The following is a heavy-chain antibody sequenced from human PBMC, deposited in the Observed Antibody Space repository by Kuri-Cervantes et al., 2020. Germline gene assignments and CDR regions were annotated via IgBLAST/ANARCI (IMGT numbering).Heavy chain of an antibody. CDR2: INPSGCST. J-gene: IGHJ6*02. CDR3: ARAPAGYCSGGSCYQPPNGMDV. CDR1: VYTFPSYY. D-gene: IGHD2-15*01. Sequence: ASVTVSCLASVYTFPSYYMHWVRQAPGQGLEWMGIINPSGCSTSYAQKFQGRVTMTRDTSTSTVYMELSSLRSEDTAVYYCARAPAGYCSGGSCYQPPNGMDVWGQGTTVTVSS. V-gene: IGHV1-46*01.